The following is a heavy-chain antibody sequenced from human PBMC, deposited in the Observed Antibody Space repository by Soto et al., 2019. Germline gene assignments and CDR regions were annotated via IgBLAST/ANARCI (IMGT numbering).Heavy chain of an antibody. D-gene: IGHD3-10*01. V-gene: IGHV1-2*04. CDR1: GYSFTDYH. Sequence: ASVKVSCKASGYSFTDYHIHWVRQAPGQGLEWLGRINPKSGGTSTAQKFQGWVTMTTDTSISTASMELTRLTSDDTAIYYCARGDPTVCSIGVFPFFYTHDMDVWGQGTTVTVS. CDR3: ARGDPTVCSIGVFPFFYTHDMDV. J-gene: IGHJ6*02. CDR2: INPKSGGT.